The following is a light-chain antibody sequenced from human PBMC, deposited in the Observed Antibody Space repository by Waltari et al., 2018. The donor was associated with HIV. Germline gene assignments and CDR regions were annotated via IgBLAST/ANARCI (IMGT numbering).Light chain of an antibody. V-gene: IGKV3-20*01. CDR3: QQYDKPPLT. CDR2: SAS. CDR1: QTVRYSY. Sequence: ELVLTQSPGTLPLSPGKRATLSCRAGQTVRYSYLAWYHQKAGQTPRLVIHSASSRASGIPDGFSGSGSGTDFTLTISRLEPEDSALYFCQQYDKPPLTFGGGTKVEIK. J-gene: IGKJ4*01.